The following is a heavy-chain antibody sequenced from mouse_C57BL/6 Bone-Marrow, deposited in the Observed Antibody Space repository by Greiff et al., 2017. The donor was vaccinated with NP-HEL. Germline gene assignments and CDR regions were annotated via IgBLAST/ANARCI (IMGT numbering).Heavy chain of an antibody. CDR2: IDPSDSYT. CDR3: ASADWYCDV. J-gene: IGHJ1*03. V-gene: IGHV1-50*01. Sequence: QVQLQQPGAELVKPGASVKLSCKASGYTFTSYWMQWVKQRPGQGLEWIGEIDPSDSYTNYNQKFKGKATLTVDTSSSTAYMQLSSLTSEDSAVYYCASADWYCDVWGTGTTVTVSS. CDR1: GYTFTSYW.